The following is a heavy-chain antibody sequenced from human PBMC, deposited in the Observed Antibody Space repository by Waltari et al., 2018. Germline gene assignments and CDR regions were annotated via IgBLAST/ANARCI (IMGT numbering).Heavy chain of an antibody. CDR1: GGSISSYY. Sequence: QVQLQESGPGLVKPSETLSLTCTVSGGSISSYYWSWIRQPAGKGLEWIGRIYTSGSPNYTPARNRRVTMSVDTSKNQFSLKLSSVTAADTAVYYCARDRLTTPADYGDYARYFDLWGRGTLVTVSS. J-gene: IGHJ2*01. CDR3: ARDRLTTPADYGDYARYFDL. V-gene: IGHV4-4*07. CDR2: IYTSGSP. D-gene: IGHD4-17*01.